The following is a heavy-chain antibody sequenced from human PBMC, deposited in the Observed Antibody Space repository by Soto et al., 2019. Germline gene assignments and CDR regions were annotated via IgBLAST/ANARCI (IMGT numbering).Heavy chain of an antibody. V-gene: IGHV5-10-1*01. CDR1: GYRFTTYW. Sequence: SLKSSCKGSGYRFTTYWISWVRQMPGKGLEWMGRIDPSDSYTNYSPSFQGHVTISVDKSISTAYLQWSSLKASDTAMYYCARSITVAANYGMDVWGQGTTVTVSS. J-gene: IGHJ6*02. D-gene: IGHD6-19*01. CDR2: IDPSDSYT. CDR3: ARSITVAANYGMDV.